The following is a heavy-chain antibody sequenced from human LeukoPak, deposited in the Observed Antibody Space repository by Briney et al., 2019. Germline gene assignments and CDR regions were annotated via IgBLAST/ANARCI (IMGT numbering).Heavy chain of an antibody. CDR3: ARGGWLPQLTLDS. Sequence: PGGSLRLSCAASGFTFSSYSMNWVRQAPGKGLEWVSSISSSSSYIYYADSVKGRFTISRDNAKNSLYLQMNSLRAEDTAMYYCARGGWLPQLTLDSWGQGTLVTVSS. CDR1: GFTFSSYS. CDR2: ISSSSSYI. D-gene: IGHD5-24*01. V-gene: IGHV3-21*04. J-gene: IGHJ4*02.